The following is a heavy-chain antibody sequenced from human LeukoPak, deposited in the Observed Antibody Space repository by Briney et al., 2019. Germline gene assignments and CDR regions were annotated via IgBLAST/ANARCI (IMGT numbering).Heavy chain of an antibody. D-gene: IGHD3-3*01. J-gene: IGHJ6*02. CDR1: GFTFSSYW. Sequence: GGSLRLSCAASGFTFSSYWMHWVRHAPGKGLVWVSRINSDGSSTSYADSVKGRFTISRDNAKNTLYLQMNSLRAEDTAVYYCARVSSSGFWSGLAYYYGMDVWGQGTTVTVSS. CDR3: ARVSSSGFWSGLAYYYGMDV. V-gene: IGHV3-74*01. CDR2: INSDGSST.